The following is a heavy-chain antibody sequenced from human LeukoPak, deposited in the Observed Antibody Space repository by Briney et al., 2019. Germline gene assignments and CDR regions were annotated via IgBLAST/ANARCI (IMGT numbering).Heavy chain of an antibody. J-gene: IGHJ4*02. D-gene: IGHD6-19*01. Sequence: GGSLRLSCAASGFTFSSYSMNWVRQAPGKGLEWVSSISSSSSYIYYADSVKGRFTISRDNAKNSLYLQMNSLRAEDTAVYYCARAGGGAVAGTWSWGQGTLVTVSS. V-gene: IGHV3-21*01. CDR3: ARAGGGAVAGTWS. CDR2: ISSSSSYI. CDR1: GFTFSSYS.